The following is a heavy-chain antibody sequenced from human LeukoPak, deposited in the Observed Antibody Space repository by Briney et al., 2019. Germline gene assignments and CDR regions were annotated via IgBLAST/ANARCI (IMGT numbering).Heavy chain of an antibody. V-gene: IGHV3-74*01. D-gene: IGHD2/OR15-2a*01. Sequence: PGGSLRLSCAASGFTFSSYWMHWVRHAPGKGLVWVSRINSDGSTTNYADSVKGRFTISRDNAKNTLFLQMNSLRAEDTAVYYCASLQNVPSYYYYYVMDVWGQGTTVTVSS. CDR1: GFTFSSYW. J-gene: IGHJ6*02. CDR3: ASLQNVPSYYYYYVMDV. CDR2: INSDGSTT.